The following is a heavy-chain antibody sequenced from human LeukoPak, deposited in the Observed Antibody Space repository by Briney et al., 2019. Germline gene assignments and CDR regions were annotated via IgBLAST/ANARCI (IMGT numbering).Heavy chain of an antibody. D-gene: IGHD2-2*01. CDR3: AREVYSGYCSSTSCFEFDP. Sequence: GASVKVSCKASGYTFTGYYIHWVRQAPGQGLEWMGWINPNSGGTNYAQKFQGRVTMTRDTSITTAYMELRRLRSDDTAVYYCAREVYSGYCSSTSCFEFDPWGQGTLVTVSS. J-gene: IGHJ5*02. CDR1: GYTFTGYY. V-gene: IGHV1-2*02. CDR2: INPNSGGT.